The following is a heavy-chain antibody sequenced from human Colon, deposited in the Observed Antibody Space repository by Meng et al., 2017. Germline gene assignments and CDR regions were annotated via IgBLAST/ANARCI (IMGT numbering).Heavy chain of an antibody. Sequence: LRLSCTVSGGSVSSASYYWSWIRQPAGKGLEWIGRIYASGSTNYNPSLASRVTISIDTYKSQFSLKLSSVTAAATAAYYCARGGWLLGFDIWGQGTMVTVSS. V-gene: IGHV4-61*02. CDR2: IYASGST. CDR1: GGSVSSASYY. CDR3: ARGGWLLGFDI. J-gene: IGHJ3*02. D-gene: IGHD3-22*01.